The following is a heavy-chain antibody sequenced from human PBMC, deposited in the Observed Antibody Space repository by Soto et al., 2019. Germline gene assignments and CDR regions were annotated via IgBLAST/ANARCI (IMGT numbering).Heavy chain of an antibody. CDR3: ARDLWGYCGADCYPLDV. CDR2: IYYSGST. CDR1: GGSISSGGYY. Sequence: TSQTLSLTCTVSGGSISSGGYYWSWIRQHPGKGLEWIGYIYYSGSTYYNPSLKSRVTISVDTSKNQFSLKLSSVTAADTAVYYCARDLWGYCGADCYPLDVWGQGTTVTSP. D-gene: IGHD2-21*02. V-gene: IGHV4-31*03. J-gene: IGHJ6*02.